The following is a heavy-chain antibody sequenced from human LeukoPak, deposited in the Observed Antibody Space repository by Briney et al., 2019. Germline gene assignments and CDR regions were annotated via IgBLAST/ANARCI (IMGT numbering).Heavy chain of an antibody. V-gene: IGHV3-7*04. D-gene: IGHD5-24*01. J-gene: IGHJ4*02. CDR1: GFPFSSYW. CDR2: IEQDGSKK. Sequence: GGSLRLSCVASGFPFSSYWMTWVRQAPGKGLEWVANIEQDGSKKSYVDSVKGRFTTSRDNAKNSLYLQMNSLRAGDTAIYYCTRVGYIDEGIDYWGQGTLVTVSS. CDR3: TRVGYIDEGIDY.